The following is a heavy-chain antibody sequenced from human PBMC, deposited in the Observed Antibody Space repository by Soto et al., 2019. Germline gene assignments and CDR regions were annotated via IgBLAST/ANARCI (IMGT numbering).Heavy chain of an antibody. V-gene: IGHV3-23*01. Sequence: PGGSLRLSCAASGFALNNYAMSWVRQAPGKGLEWVSTISGSDGTTNYVDSVKGRFTISRDNSKNTLYLQMNSLRAEDTAVYYCAKASIAARTAGKSPIEYWGQGTLVTVSS. J-gene: IGHJ4*02. CDR1: GFALNNYA. D-gene: IGHD6-6*01. CDR2: ISGSDGTT. CDR3: AKASIAARTAGKSPIEY.